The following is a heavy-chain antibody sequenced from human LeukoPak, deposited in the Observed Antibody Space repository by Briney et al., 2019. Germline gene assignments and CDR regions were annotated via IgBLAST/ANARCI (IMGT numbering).Heavy chain of an antibody. CDR2: INHSGST. CDR1: GGSFSGYY. D-gene: IGHD1-26*01. J-gene: IGHJ3*02. V-gene: IGHV4-34*01. CDR3: ARILEGGSYILGAFDI. Sequence: SETLSLTCAVYGGSFSGYYWSWIRQPPGKGLGWIGEINHSGSTNYNPSLKSRVTISVDTSKNQFSLKLSSVTAADTAVYYCARILEGGSYILGAFDIWGQGTMVTVSS.